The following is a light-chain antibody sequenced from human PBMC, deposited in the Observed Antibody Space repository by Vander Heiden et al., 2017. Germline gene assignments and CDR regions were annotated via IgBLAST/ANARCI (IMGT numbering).Light chain of an antibody. V-gene: IGLV3-25*03. CDR1: ALPKQY. CDR3: QSADSSGTGV. CDR2: KDS. J-gene: IGLJ2*01. Sequence: SYELTQPPSVSVSPGQTARITCSGDALPKQYAYWYQQKPGQAPVMVRYKDSERPSGIPERISGSSSGTTATLTISGVQAEDEADYYCQSADSSGTGVFGGGTKLTVL.